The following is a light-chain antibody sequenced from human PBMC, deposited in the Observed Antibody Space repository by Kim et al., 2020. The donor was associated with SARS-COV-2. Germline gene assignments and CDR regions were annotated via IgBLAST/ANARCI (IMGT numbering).Light chain of an antibody. CDR3: QQYGSSPWT. V-gene: IGKV3-20*01. CDR2: GAS. Sequence: SPGERAPLSGRASQSVSSSYLAWYQQKPGQAPRLLIYGASSRATGIPDRFSGSGSATDFTLTISRLEPEDFAVYYCQQYGSSPWTFGQGTKVEIK. J-gene: IGKJ1*01. CDR1: QSVSSSY.